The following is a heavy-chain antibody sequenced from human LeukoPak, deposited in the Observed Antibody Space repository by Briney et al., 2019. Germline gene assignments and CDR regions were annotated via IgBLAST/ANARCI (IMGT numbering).Heavy chain of an antibody. D-gene: IGHD6-25*01. J-gene: IGHJ4*02. Sequence: GGSLRLSCAASGFTFSSYGMSWVRQAPGKGLEWVSAISGSGGSTYYADSVKGRFTISRDNAKNSLYLQTNSLRAEDTAIYYCARDLRGYGVFDYWGQGTLVTVSS. CDR1: GFTFSSYG. CDR2: ISGSGGST. CDR3: ARDLRGYGVFDY. V-gene: IGHV3-23*01.